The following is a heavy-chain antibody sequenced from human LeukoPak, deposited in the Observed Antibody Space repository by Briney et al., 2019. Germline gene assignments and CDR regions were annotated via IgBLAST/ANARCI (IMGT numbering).Heavy chain of an antibody. CDR1: GYTFTGYY. Sequence: ASVKVSCKASGYTFTGYYMHWVRQAPGQGLEWMGWINPNSGGTNYAQKFQGRITMTRDTSISTAYMELSRLRSDDTAVYYCARSYYDILTGYSLIDYWGQGTLVTVSS. CDR3: ARSYYDILTGYSLIDY. CDR2: INPNSGGT. J-gene: IGHJ4*02. V-gene: IGHV1-2*02. D-gene: IGHD3-9*01.